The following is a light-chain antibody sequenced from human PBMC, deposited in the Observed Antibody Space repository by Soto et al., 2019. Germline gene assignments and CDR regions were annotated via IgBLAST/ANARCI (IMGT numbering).Light chain of an antibody. Sequence: EIVLTQSPGTLSLSPGERLTLSCRTSQSLSTRSLAWDQQKPGQAPSLLIYEASTWAPGTPDRFSGSGSGTDFTRTVSRLEPEDFAVYYCQQYGRSVGFGQGTKVEIK. CDR2: EAS. J-gene: IGKJ1*01. CDR3: QQYGRSVG. V-gene: IGKV3-20*01. CDR1: QSLSTRS.